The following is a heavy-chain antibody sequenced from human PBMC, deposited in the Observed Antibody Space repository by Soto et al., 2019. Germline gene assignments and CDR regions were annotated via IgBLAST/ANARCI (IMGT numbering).Heavy chain of an antibody. CDR1: GFTFSDYY. V-gene: IGHV3-11*01. Sequence: GGSLRLSCAASGFTFSDYYMSWIRQAPGKGLEWVSYISSSGSTIYYADSVKGRFTISRDNAKNSLYLQMNSLRAEDTAVYYCARRPFSWSSSWYHIDHPRNYYYYMDVWGKGTTVTVSS. J-gene: IGHJ6*03. CDR3: ARRPFSWSSSWYHIDHPRNYYYYMDV. D-gene: IGHD6-13*01. CDR2: ISSSGSTI.